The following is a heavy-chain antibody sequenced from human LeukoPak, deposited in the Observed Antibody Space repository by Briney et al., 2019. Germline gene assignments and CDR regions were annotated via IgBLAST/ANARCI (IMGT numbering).Heavy chain of an antibody. J-gene: IGHJ4*02. CDR2: ISWNSGSI. D-gene: IGHD3-22*01. V-gene: IGHV3-9*03. CDR1: GFTFDDYA. CDR3: AKGGFDSSGSLIGYFDY. Sequence: GGSLRLSCAASGFTFDDYAMHWVRQAPGKGLEWVSGISWNSGSIVYEDSVKGRFTISRDNAKNSLYLQMNSLRAEDMAFYYCAKGGFDSSGSLIGYFDYWGQGILVTVSS.